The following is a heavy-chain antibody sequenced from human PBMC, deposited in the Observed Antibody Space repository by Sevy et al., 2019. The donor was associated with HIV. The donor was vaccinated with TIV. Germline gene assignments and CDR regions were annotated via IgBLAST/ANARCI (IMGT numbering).Heavy chain of an antibody. CDR2: ISSTSSYI. CDR3: ARDYNSGWRKFNLFDP. J-gene: IGHJ5*02. D-gene: IGHD6-19*01. Sequence: GGSLRLSCAASGFSFSEHTMNWVRQAPGKGLEWVSSISSTSSYIDYAYSVKGRFTISRDNAKNSLYLQMNNLRAEDTAVYYCARDYNSGWRKFNLFDPWGQGTLVTVSS. CDR1: GFSFSEHT. V-gene: IGHV3-21*01.